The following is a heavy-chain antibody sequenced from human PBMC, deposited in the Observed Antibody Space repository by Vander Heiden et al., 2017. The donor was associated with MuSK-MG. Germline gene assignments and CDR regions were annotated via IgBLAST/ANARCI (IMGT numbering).Heavy chain of an antibody. CDR2: ISYDGNKK. V-gene: IGHV3-30-3*01. D-gene: IGHD3-10*01. J-gene: IGHJ4*02. CDR1: GFIFSSSA. CDR3: ARGVNMVQGSWSDYFDY. Sequence: QVQLVESGGGVVQPGRSLRLSCAAAGFIFSSSAMYWVRQAPGKGLEWVAVISYDGNKKYYADSVKGRFTISRDNSKNTLHLQVNSLRAEDTAVYFCARGVNMVQGSWSDYFDYWGQGTLVTVSS.